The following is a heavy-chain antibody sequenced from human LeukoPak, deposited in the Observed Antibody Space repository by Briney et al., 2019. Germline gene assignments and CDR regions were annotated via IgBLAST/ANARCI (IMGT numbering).Heavy chain of an antibody. V-gene: IGHV1-18*01. J-gene: IGHJ4*02. D-gene: IGHD3-22*01. CDR2: ISAYNGNT. CDR1: GYTFTSYG. Sequence: ASVKVSCKASGYTFTSYGISWVRQAPGQGLEWMGWISAYNGNTNYAQKLQGRVTMTTDTSTSTAYMELRSLRSDDTAVYYCARGHYYDSSGYYQSRYLDYWGQGTLVTVSS. CDR3: ARGHYYDSSGYYQSRYLDY.